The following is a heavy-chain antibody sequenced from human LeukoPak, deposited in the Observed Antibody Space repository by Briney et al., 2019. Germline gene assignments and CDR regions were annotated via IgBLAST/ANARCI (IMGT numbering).Heavy chain of an antibody. CDR1: GGSISSYY. J-gene: IGHJ3*02. CDR3: ASRPGGGAFDI. V-gene: IGHV4-59*01. CDR2: IYYSGST. D-gene: IGHD3-10*01. Sequence: SETLSLTCTVSGGSISSYYWSWIRQPPGKGLEWIGYIYYSGSTNYNPSLKGRVTISVGTSKNQFSLKLSSVTAADTAVYYCASRPGGGAFDIWGQGTMVTVSS.